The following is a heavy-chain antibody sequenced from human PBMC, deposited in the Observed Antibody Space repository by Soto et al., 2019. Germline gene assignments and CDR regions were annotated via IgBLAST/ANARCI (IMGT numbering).Heavy chain of an antibody. CDR1: GGSISSGGYY. CDR2: IYYSGST. Sequence: QVQRQESGPGLVKPSQTLSLTCTFSGGSISSGGYYWSWIRQHPGKGLEWIGYIYYSGSTYYNPSLKSRVTISVDTSKNQFSLKLSSVTAADTAVYYCARVNMIVVVFDYWGQGTLVTVSS. CDR3: ARVNMIVVVFDY. J-gene: IGHJ4*02. V-gene: IGHV4-31*03. D-gene: IGHD3-22*01.